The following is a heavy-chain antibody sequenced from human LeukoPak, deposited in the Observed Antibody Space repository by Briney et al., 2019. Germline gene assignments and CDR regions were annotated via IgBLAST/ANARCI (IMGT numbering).Heavy chain of an antibody. Sequence: GGSLRLSCAASGFTFSSYSMNWVRQAPGKGLEWVSSISSSSSYIYYADSVKGRFTISRDNAKNSLYLQMNSLRAEDTAVYYCARSASTHTPPMLTGTPADYWGQGTLVTVSS. CDR2: ISSSSSYI. V-gene: IGHV3-21*01. CDR3: ARSASTHTPPMLTGTPADY. CDR1: GFTFSSYS. J-gene: IGHJ4*02. D-gene: IGHD3-9*01.